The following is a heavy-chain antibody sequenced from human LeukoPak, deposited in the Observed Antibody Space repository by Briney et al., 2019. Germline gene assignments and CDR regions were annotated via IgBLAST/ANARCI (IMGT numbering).Heavy chain of an antibody. V-gene: IGHV4-31*03. Sequence: PSETLSLTCTVSGGSISSGGYYWSWIRQHPGKGLEWIGYIYYSGSTYYNPSLKSRVTISVDTSKNQFSLKLSSVTAADTAVYYCASHGGTYYYDSSGYLYWGQGTLVTVSS. CDR3: ASHGGTYYYDSSGYLY. J-gene: IGHJ4*02. CDR1: GGSISSGGYY. CDR2: IYYSGST. D-gene: IGHD3-22*01.